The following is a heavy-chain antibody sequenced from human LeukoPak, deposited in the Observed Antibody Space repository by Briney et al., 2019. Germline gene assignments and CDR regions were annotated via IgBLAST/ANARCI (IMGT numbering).Heavy chain of an antibody. CDR1: GFSFSDAW. V-gene: IGHV3-15*07. CDR2: IKSKVDGGTP. Sequence: GGSLRLSCAASGFSFSDAWMNWVRQAPGKGLEWVGHIKSKVDGGTPDYVAPVKGRFTISRDDSRNTLYLQMSSLSTEDTAVYYCTTRSPARYCSDGACYSSADYWGQGTLVTVSS. J-gene: IGHJ4*02. D-gene: IGHD2-15*01. CDR3: TTRSPARYCSDGACYSSADY.